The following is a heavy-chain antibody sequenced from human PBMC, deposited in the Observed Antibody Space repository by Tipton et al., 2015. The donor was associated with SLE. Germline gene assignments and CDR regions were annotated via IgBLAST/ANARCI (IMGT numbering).Heavy chain of an antibody. CDR3: ARELLTPSPDYYYFGMDV. J-gene: IGHJ6*02. V-gene: IGHV4-61*09. CDR1: GASITSDSHY. Sequence: TLSRTCTVSGASITSDSHYWSWIRQPAGKGLEWIGHLYTSGRTNFNPSLKSRVTISVDTSKNQFSLRLSSVTAADTAVYYCARELLTPSPDYYYFGMDVWGQGTTVTVSS. CDR2: LYTSGRT. D-gene: IGHD2-21*01.